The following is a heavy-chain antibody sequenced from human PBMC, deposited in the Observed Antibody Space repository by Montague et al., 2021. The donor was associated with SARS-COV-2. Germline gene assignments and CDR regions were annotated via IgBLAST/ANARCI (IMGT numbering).Heavy chain of an antibody. CDR1: GGSISSSNYY. CDR3: ANQRLDITLFGVVTGRVFDY. J-gene: IGHJ4*02. CDR2: IYYSGST. Sequence: SETLSLTCTVSGGSISSSNYYWGWIRQPPGKGLEWIGSIYYSGSTYYNPSLKSRVTISVDTSKNQFSPKLRSVTAADTAVYYCANQRLDITLFGVVTGRVFDYWGQGTLVTVSS. V-gene: IGHV4-39*01. D-gene: IGHD3-3*01.